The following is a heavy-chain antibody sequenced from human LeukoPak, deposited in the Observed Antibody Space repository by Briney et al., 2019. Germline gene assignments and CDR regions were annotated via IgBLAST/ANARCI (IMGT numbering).Heavy chain of an antibody. CDR1: GGSLSGHY. V-gene: IGHV4-59*11. Sequence: SETLSLTWTVGGGSLSGHYWGWIRQPPEKGLERVGEIYYTVTTIYNPSLNSPVTMSFATSRDTSSLRLTCVIAANPAVYCCTRFSWGSSTASCYLPNWGQGALVTVSS. D-gene: IGHD2-2*01. CDR3: TRFSWGSSTASCYLPN. CDR2: IYYTVTT. J-gene: IGHJ4*02.